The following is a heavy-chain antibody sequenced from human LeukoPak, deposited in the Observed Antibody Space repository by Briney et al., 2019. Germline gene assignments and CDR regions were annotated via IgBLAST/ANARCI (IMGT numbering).Heavy chain of an antibody. V-gene: IGHV3-23*01. CDR2: IVGSGDNT. D-gene: IGHD3-10*01. Sequence: GGSLRLSCAASGFTFSSHTMSWVRQAPGKGLEWVSCIVGSGDNTYYADSVKGRFTISRDNSKNTLYLQMNSLRAEDTALYYCARDMGSAYYGSGTYYGGYFDYWGQGTLVTVSS. CDR3: ARDMGSAYYGSGTYYGGYFDY. J-gene: IGHJ4*02. CDR1: GFTFSSHT.